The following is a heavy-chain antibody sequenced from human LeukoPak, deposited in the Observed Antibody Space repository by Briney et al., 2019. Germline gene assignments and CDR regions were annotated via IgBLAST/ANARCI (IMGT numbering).Heavy chain of an antibody. CDR3: ARVRGKHDY. Sequence: SETLSLTCAVYGGSFSGYYWSWIRQPPGKGLEWIGKINHSGSTNYNPSLKSRVTISVDTSKNQFSLKLSSVTAADTAVYYCARVRGKHDYWGQGTLVTVSS. CDR2: INHSGST. V-gene: IGHV4-34*01. CDR1: GGSFSGYY. J-gene: IGHJ4*02. D-gene: IGHD3-3*01.